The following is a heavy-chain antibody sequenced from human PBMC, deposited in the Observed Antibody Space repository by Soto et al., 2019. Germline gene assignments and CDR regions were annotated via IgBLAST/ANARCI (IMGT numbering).Heavy chain of an antibody. V-gene: IGHV1-8*01. D-gene: IGHD5-12*01. Sequence: QVQLVQSGAEVKKPGASVKVSCKATGYTFTTYDINWVRQATGQGLEWMGWMNPNSGDTGYAQKFQGRVTMTRDTSISTAYMELSTLTSEDTAVYYCVRGLEWLLNYWGQGTLVTVSS. CDR3: VRGLEWLLNY. J-gene: IGHJ4*02. CDR2: MNPNSGDT. CDR1: GYTFTTYD.